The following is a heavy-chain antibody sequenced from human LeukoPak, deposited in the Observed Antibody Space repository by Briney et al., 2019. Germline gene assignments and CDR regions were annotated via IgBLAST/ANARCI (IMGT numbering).Heavy chain of an antibody. D-gene: IGHD6-19*01. Sequence: ASVKVSCKTSGYTFTGYYMHWVRQAPGQGLEWMGRMNPNSGDTNYAQKFQGRVTMTRDTSISTAYMELSRLRSDDTAVYYCARSKGYSSGSNWFDPWGQGTLVTVSS. CDR2: MNPNSGDT. CDR3: ARSKGYSSGSNWFDP. V-gene: IGHV1-2*06. J-gene: IGHJ5*02. CDR1: GYTFTGYY.